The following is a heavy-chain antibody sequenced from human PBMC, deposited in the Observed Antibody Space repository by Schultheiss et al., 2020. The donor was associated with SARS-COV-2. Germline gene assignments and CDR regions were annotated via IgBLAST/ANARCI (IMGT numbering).Heavy chain of an antibody. CDR2: FDPEDGET. V-gene: IGHV1-24*01. CDR3: ARAPVYDFWSGYYNREGALDV. Sequence: ASVKVSCKASGYTFTGYYMHWVRQAPGKGLEWMGGFDPEDGETIYAQKFQGRVTMTRDTSTSTVYMELSSLRSEDTAVYYCARAPVYDFWSGYYNREGALDVWGQGTTVTVSS. J-gene: IGHJ6*02. D-gene: IGHD3-3*01. CDR1: GYTFTGYY.